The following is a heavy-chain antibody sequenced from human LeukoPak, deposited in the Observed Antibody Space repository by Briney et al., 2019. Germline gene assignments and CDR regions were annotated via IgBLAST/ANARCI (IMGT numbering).Heavy chain of an antibody. V-gene: IGHV3-30-3*01. CDR3: AKDRGMVRGVRYYFDY. CDR2: ISYDGSKK. D-gene: IGHD3-10*01. CDR1: GFTFSDYA. J-gene: IGHJ4*02. Sequence: GGSLRLSCAASGFTFSDYAIHWVRQAPGKGLEWVAVISYDGSKKYYADSVKGRFTISRDNSKNTLYLQMNSLRAEDTAVYYCAKDRGMVRGVRYYFDYWGQGTLVTVSS.